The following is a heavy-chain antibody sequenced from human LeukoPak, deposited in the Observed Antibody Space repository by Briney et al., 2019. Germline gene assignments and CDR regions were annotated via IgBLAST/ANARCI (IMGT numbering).Heavy chain of an antibody. CDR1: GFTLSSYN. CDR3: ARDRDWNSGFDY. V-gene: IGHV3-21*01. Sequence: GGSLRLSCAASGFTLSSYNMKWVRQAPRKGLEWVSSISTSSSYIYYADSVKGRFTISRDNARNSLYLQMNSLRAEDTAVYYCARDRDWNSGFDYWGQGTLVTVSS. CDR2: ISTSSSYI. D-gene: IGHD1-7*01. J-gene: IGHJ4*02.